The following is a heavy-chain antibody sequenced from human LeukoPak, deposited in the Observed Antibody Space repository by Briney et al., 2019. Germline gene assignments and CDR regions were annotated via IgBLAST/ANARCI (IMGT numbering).Heavy chain of an antibody. CDR3: ARGDYSNGYPYRIDS. Sequence: ASVKVSRKASGYTFTDYHINWVRQAPGQGLEWMGWINPNNGDTKYAQKFQGRVTMTRDTPISTAYLDLNRLTSDDTAVYYCARGDYSNGYPYRIDSWGQGTLVTVSS. J-gene: IGHJ4*02. CDR2: INPNNGDT. CDR1: GYTFTDYH. D-gene: IGHD3-3*01. V-gene: IGHV1-2*02.